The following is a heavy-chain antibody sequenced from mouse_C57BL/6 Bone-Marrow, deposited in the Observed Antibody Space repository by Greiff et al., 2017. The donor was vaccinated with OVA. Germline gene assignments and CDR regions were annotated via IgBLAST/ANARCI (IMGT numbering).Heavy chain of an antibody. J-gene: IGHJ1*03. D-gene: IGHD4-1*01. CDR3: TRARTGTRWYFDV. Sequence: VQLQQSGPELVKPGASVKIPCKASGYTFTDYNMDWVKQSHGKSLEWIGDINPNNGGTIYNQKFKGKATLTVDKASSTVYMELRNLTSEDTAVYYCTRARTGTRWYFDVWGTGTTVTVSS. V-gene: IGHV1-18*01. CDR2: INPNNGGT. CDR1: GYTFTDYN.